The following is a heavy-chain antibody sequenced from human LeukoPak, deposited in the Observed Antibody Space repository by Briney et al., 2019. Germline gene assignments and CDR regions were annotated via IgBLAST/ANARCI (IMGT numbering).Heavy chain of an antibody. Sequence: ASVKVSCKASGGTFSSYAISWVRQAPGQGLEWMGGIIPIFGTANYAQKFQGRVTITTDESTSTAYMELSSLRSVDTAVYYCARLTITMVRGAIINTAFDIWGQGTMVTVS. CDR1: GGTFSSYA. D-gene: IGHD3-10*01. J-gene: IGHJ3*02. V-gene: IGHV1-69*05. CDR2: IIPIFGTA. CDR3: ARLTITMVRGAIINTAFDI.